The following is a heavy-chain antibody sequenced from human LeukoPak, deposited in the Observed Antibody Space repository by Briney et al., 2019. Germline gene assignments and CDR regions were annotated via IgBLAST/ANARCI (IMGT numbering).Heavy chain of an antibody. D-gene: IGHD4-17*01. CDR1: GYTFTSYY. CDR2: INPSSGST. V-gene: IGHV1-46*01. J-gene: IGHJ4*02. CDR3: ARDMTTVTTQGDFGY. Sequence: GASVKVSCKASGYTFTSYYMHWVRQAPGQGLEWMGIINPSSGSTSYAQKFQGRVTMTRDTSTSTVYMELSSLRSEDTAVYYCARDMTTVTTQGDFGYWGQGTLVTVSS.